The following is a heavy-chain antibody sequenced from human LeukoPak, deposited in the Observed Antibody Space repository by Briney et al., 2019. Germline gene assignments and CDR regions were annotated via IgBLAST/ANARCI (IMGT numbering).Heavy chain of an antibody. CDR1: GFTFDDYA. V-gene: IGHV3-9*01. Sequence: GRSLRLSCAASGFTFDDYAMHWVRQAPGKGLEWVSGISWNSGSIGYADSVKGRFTISRDNAKNSLYLQMNSLRAEDTAIYYCAKELWLESGGQGTLVTVSS. CDR2: ISWNSGSI. J-gene: IGHJ4*02. CDR3: AKELWLES. D-gene: IGHD6-19*01.